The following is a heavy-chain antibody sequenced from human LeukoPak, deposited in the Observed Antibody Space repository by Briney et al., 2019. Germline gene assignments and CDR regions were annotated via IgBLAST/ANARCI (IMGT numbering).Heavy chain of an antibody. V-gene: IGHV1-8*02. CDR2: TNPNSGNT. J-gene: IGHJ6*02. CDR3: ARTYSGSYYNVYYYYYGMDV. CDR1: GYTFTGYY. D-gene: IGHD3-10*01. Sequence: ASVKVSCKASGYTFTGYYMHWVRQATGQGLEWMGWTNPNSGNTGYAQKFQGRVTMTRNTSISTAYMELSSLRSEDTAVYYCARTYSGSYYNVYYYYYGMDVWGQGTTVTVSS.